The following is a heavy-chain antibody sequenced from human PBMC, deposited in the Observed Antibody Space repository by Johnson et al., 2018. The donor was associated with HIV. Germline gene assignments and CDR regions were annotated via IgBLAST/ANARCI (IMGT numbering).Heavy chain of an antibody. J-gene: IGHJ3*01. V-gene: IGHV3-30*03. CDR1: GFTFSHYG. CDR3: ARDLAPRPPARLDVFDV. D-gene: IGHD2-15*01. Sequence: VQLVESGGGVVRPGGSLRLSCAASGFTFSHYGMQWVRQAPGKGLEWVAVISSDGRNQQYAESVKGRFTISRDNYKNTLYLQMSSVRPEDTAVYYCARDLAPRPPARLDVFDVWGQGTMVTVSS. CDR2: ISSDGRNQ.